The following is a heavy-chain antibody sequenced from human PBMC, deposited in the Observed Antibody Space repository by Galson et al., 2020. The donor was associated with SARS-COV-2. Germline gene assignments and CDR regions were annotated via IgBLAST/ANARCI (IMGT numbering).Heavy chain of an antibody. V-gene: IGHV4-59*01. J-gene: IGHJ4*02. CDR2: IYYSGST. CDR1: GGSINSYY. CDR3: ARGFYY. Sequence: SETLSLTCTVSGGSINSYYWSWIRQPPGKGLEWIGYIYYSGSTNYNPSLKSRVTISVDTSKNQFSLKLSSVTAADTAVYYCARGFYYWGQGTLVTVSS.